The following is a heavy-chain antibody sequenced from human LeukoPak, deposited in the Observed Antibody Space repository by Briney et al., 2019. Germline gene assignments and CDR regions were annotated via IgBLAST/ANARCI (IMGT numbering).Heavy chain of an antibody. CDR2: IRQDDSEK. Sequence: GGSLRLSCSASGFTFSDYWMMWVRQAPGPGLEWVGNIRQDDSEKNYVDSVKGRFTISRDNAKSSLYLQMNSLRAEDTAIYYCATDRKVGTWDPRFNYWGQGTLVTVSS. CDR3: ATDRKVGTWDPRFNY. J-gene: IGHJ4*02. CDR1: GFTFSDYW. D-gene: IGHD4-23*01. V-gene: IGHV3-7*01.